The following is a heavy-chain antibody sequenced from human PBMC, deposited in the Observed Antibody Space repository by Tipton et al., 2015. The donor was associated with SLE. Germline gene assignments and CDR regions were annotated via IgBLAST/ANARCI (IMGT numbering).Heavy chain of an antibody. CDR3: ARDWRTNYYDSSGYFHDAFDI. CDR1: GGSISSHY. CDR2: IFYSGIT. Sequence: TLSLTCTVSGGSISSHYWSWIRQPPGQGLDWIGYIFYSGITNYNPSLKRRVTISVDTSKNQFSLKLSSVTAADTAVYYCARDWRTNYYDSSGYFHDAFDIWGQATMVTVSS. D-gene: IGHD3-22*01. J-gene: IGHJ3*02. V-gene: IGHV4-59*11.